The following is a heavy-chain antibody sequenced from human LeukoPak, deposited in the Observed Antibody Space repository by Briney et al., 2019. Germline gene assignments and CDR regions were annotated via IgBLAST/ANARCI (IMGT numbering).Heavy chain of an antibody. Sequence: GGSLRLSCAASGFTFSSYSMNWVRQAPGKGLEWVSSISSSSSYIYYADSVKGRFTISRDNSKNTLYLQMNSLRAEDTAVYYCAKVMSHSSSWYLSSYFDYWGQGTLVTVSS. CDR3: AKVMSHSSSWYLSSYFDY. J-gene: IGHJ4*02. D-gene: IGHD6-13*01. CDR2: ISSSSSYI. V-gene: IGHV3-21*04. CDR1: GFTFSSYS.